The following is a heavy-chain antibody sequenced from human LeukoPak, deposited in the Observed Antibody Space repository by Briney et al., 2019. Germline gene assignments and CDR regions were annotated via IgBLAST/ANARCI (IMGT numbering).Heavy chain of an antibody. V-gene: IGHV3-23*01. Sequence: GGSLRLSCASSGFTFSRYAMSWVRQLPWKGLDWVSSIRGSGGTTYYADSVKVRFTISRDNCKRTLYVHMNSLRAEDTAVYYCAIVVAARQGTIDPWGQGTLVTISS. J-gene: IGHJ5*02. CDR1: GFTFSRYA. CDR2: IRGSGGTT. D-gene: IGHD6-6*01. CDR3: AIVVAARQGTIDP.